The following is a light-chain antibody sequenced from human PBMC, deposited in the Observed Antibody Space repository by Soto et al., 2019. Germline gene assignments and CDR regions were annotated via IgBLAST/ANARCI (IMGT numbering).Light chain of an antibody. CDR2: EVS. J-gene: IGLJ2*01. V-gene: IGLV2-14*01. Sequence: QSALTQPASVSGSPGQSITISCTGTSSDVGGYNYVSWYQQHPGIAPKLMIYEVSNRPPGVSNRFSGSKSGNTASLTISGLQAEDEADYYCSSYTSSSTLVFGGGTQLTVL. CDR3: SSYTSSSTLV. CDR1: SSDVGGYNY.